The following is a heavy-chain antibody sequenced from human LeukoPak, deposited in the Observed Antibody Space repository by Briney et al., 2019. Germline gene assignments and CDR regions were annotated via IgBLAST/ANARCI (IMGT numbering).Heavy chain of an antibody. V-gene: IGHV1-8*02. CDR3: ARGRTGGYQLLPLFRVRNWFDP. J-gene: IGHJ5*02. CDR2: MNPNSGNT. Sequence: ASVKVSCKASGGTFSSYAISRVRQATGQGLGWMGWMNPNSGNTGYAQKFQGRVTMTRNTSISTAYMELSSLRSEDTAVYYCARGRTGGYQLLPLFRVRNWFDPWGQGTLVTVSS. D-gene: IGHD2-2*01. CDR1: GGTFSSYA.